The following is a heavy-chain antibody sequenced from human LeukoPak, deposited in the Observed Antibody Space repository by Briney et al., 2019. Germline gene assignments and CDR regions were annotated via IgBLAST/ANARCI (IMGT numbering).Heavy chain of an antibody. CDR3: ARVYGSWFNWFDP. J-gene: IGHJ5*02. Sequence: ASVKVSCKASGYTFTGYYMHWVRQAPGQGLEWMGWINPNSGGTNYAQKFQGRVTMTRDTSISTAYMELSRLRSDDTAVYYCARVYGSWFNWFDPWGQGTLVTVSS. CDR2: INPNSGGT. V-gene: IGHV1-2*02. D-gene: IGHD3-10*01. CDR1: GYTFTGYY.